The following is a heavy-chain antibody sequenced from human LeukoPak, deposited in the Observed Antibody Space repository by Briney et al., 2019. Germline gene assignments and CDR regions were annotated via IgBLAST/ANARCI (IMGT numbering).Heavy chain of an antibody. V-gene: IGHV4-39*07. J-gene: IGHJ6*03. CDR1: GGSINSGDYY. CDR2: IYYSGST. Sequence: SETLSLTCTVSGGSINSGDYYWVWIRQPPGKGLEWIGSIYYSGSTSYNPSLKSRVTMTVDTSKSQFSLKLSSVTAADTAVYFCARDQRGSYSTVYYYYMDVWGKGTTVTVSS. D-gene: IGHD1-26*01. CDR3: ARDQRGSYSTVYYYYMDV.